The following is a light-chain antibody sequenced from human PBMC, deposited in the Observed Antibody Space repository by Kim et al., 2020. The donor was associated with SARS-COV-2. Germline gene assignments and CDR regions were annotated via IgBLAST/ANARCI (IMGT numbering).Light chain of an antibody. CDR1: GSNIGTNT. V-gene: IGLV1-44*01. CDR2: TND. CDR3: AAWDDSVNGWV. Sequence: QSVLTQPPSASGTPGQRVTISCSGSGSNIGTNTVNWYQQLTGTAPKLLIYTNDQRPSGVPARFSASKSGTSASLAISGLQSEDESDYYCAAWDDSVNGWVFGGGTQLTVL. J-gene: IGLJ3*02.